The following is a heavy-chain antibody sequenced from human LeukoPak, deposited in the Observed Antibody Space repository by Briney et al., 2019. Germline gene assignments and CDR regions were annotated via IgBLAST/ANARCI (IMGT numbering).Heavy chain of an antibody. Sequence: SETLSLTCTVSGGSISSSSYYWGWIRQPPGKGLEWIGSIYYSGSTYYNPSLKSRVTISVDTSKNQFSLQLNSVTPEDTAVYYCARSGPPEYSSSSRISYYYMDVWGKGTTVTVSS. D-gene: IGHD6-6*01. CDR3: ARSGPPEYSSSSRISYYYMDV. CDR1: GGSISSSSYY. CDR2: IYYSGST. V-gene: IGHV4-39*07. J-gene: IGHJ6*03.